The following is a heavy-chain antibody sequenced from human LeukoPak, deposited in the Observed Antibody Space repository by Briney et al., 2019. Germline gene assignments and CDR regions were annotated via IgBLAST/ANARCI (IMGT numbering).Heavy chain of an antibody. V-gene: IGHV1-8*01. CDR3: ARSSAGQGVWFDP. CDR2: MNPDSGNT. D-gene: IGHD6-13*01. Sequence: ASVKVSCKASGYSFTSYDINWVRQATGQGLEWMGWMNPDSGNTGYAQKFQGRVTMTRDTSMSTAYMEVNSLRSEDTAVYYCARSSAGQGVWFDPWGQGTLVTVSP. CDR1: GYSFTSYD. J-gene: IGHJ5*02.